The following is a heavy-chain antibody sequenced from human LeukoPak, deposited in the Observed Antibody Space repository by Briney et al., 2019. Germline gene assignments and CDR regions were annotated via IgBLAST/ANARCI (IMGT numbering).Heavy chain of an antibody. Sequence: GGSLRLSCAASGFTFSSYAMNWVRQAPGKGLEWVSAISGSGGNTYYADSVKGRFTISRDNAKNSLYLQMNSLRAEDTAVYYCARRYGSGTDFDHWGQGTLVTVSS. CDR3: ARRYGSGTDFDH. D-gene: IGHD3-10*01. J-gene: IGHJ4*02. CDR2: ISGSGGNT. V-gene: IGHV3-23*01. CDR1: GFTFSSYA.